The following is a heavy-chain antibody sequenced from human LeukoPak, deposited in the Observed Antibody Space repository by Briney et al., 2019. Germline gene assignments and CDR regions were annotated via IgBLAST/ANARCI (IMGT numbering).Heavy chain of an antibody. J-gene: IGHJ6*03. CDR3: AKASVPNYYYYYSYMDV. V-gene: IGHV3-23*01. Sequence: GGSLRLSCAASAFTFSSYAMSWVRQAPGKGLEWVSAISGSGGSTYYADSVKGRFTISRDNSKNTLYLQMNSLRANDTAVFYCAKASVPNYYYYYSYMDVRGKGTTVTVSS. CDR1: AFTFSSYA. D-gene: IGHD2-2*01. CDR2: ISGSGGST.